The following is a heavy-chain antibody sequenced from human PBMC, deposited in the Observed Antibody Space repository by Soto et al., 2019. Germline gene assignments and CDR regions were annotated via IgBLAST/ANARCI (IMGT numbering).Heavy chain of an antibody. CDR1: GYRFTNYW. J-gene: IGHJ4*02. Sequence: PGESLKISCKGSGYRFTNYWIGWVRQMPGKGLEWMGIIYPGDSDTRYSPSFQGQVTISADKSINTAYLQWSSLKASDTAMYYCAIDDCSGTTCYEFDYWGQGTQVTVSS. V-gene: IGHV5-51*01. CDR3: AIDDCSGTTCYEFDY. D-gene: IGHD2-2*01. CDR2: IYPGDSDT.